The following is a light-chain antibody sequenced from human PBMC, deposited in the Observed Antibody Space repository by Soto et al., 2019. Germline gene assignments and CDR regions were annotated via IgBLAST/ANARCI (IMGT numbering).Light chain of an antibody. Sequence: EIVLTQSPGTLSLSPGERATLSCRARQSLSINSLAWYQQKPGQSHRLLVYGASTRDTGIPDRFRGSGSGTDFALTISSLEPEDFAMYYCQQYDGSPLTFGPGTKVDSK. CDR2: GAS. CDR3: QQYDGSPLT. CDR1: QSLSINS. J-gene: IGKJ3*01. V-gene: IGKV3-20*01.